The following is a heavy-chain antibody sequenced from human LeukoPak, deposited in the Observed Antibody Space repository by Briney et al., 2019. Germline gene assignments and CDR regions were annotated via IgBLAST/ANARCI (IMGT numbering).Heavy chain of an antibody. CDR2: ISYDGSNK. CDR3: ARDGGGYYTTEMYYFDY. J-gene: IGHJ4*02. CDR1: GFTFSSYA. Sequence: QAGGSLRLSCAASGFTFSSYAMHWVRQAPGKGLEWVAVISYDGSNKYYADSVKGRFTISRDNSKNTLYLQMNSLRAEDTAVYYCARDGGGYYTTEMYYFDYWGQGTLVTVSS. D-gene: IGHD3-3*01. V-gene: IGHV3-30-3*01.